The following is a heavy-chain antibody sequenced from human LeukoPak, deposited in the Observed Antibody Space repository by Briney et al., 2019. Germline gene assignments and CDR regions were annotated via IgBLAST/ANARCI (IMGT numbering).Heavy chain of an antibody. CDR2: INHSGGT. Sequence: SETLSLTCAVYGGSFSTYYWSWIRQPPGKGLEWIGEINHSGGTNYNPSLKSRVTISVDTSKNQFSLKLSSVTAADTAVYYCAHGSGSYWVYWGQGTLVTVSS. V-gene: IGHV4-34*01. CDR3: AHGSGSYWVY. D-gene: IGHD3-10*01. J-gene: IGHJ4*02. CDR1: GGSFSTYY.